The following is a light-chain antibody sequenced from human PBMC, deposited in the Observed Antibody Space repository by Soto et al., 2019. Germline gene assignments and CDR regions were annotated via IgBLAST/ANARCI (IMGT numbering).Light chain of an antibody. CDR1: QSVSSIY. J-gene: IGKJ5*01. CDR2: GAS. CDR3: QQFGTSPPST. Sequence: EIVLTQSPVTLSFSPLERATLSCSASQSVSSIYFAWYQQKPGQAPRLLIYGASSRATGIPDRFSGSGSGTDFTLTISRLEPEDFAVYYCQQFGTSPPSTFGQGTRLEMK. V-gene: IGKV3-20*01.